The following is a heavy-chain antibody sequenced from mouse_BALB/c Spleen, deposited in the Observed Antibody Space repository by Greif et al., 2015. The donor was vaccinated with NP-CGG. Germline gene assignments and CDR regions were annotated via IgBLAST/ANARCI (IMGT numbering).Heavy chain of an antibody. V-gene: IGHV1-5*01. D-gene: IGHD1-1*02. J-gene: IGHJ2*01. Sequence: EVQLQQSGTVLARPGASVKMSCKASGYSFTSYWMHWVKQRPGQGLEWIGAIYPGNSDTSYNQKFKGKAKLTAVTSASTAYMELSSLTNEDSAVYYCTRGVGKGYFDYWGQGTTLTVSS. CDR3: TRGVGKGYFDY. CDR2: IYPGNSDT. CDR1: GYSFTSYW.